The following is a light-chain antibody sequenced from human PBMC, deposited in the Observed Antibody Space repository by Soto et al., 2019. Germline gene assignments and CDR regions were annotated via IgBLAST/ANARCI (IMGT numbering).Light chain of an antibody. Sequence: ETILTQSPATLSVSPRNRDTHSSRASQSVDNNLAWYQQKPGQAPRLLIYRSSTRATGIPARFSGSGSGTEFTLTIGSLQSEDFAVYYCQQYNDWPPITFGQGTRLEIK. CDR3: QQYNDWPPIT. V-gene: IGKV3-15*01. J-gene: IGKJ5*01. CDR1: QSVDNN. CDR2: RSS.